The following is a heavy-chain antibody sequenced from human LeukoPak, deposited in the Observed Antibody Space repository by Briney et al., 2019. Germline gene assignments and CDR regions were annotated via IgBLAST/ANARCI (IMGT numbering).Heavy chain of an antibody. D-gene: IGHD5-12*01. Sequence: GGSLRLSCAASGFTFSSHRMSWVRQAPGKGLEWVANINKDGGEKYYVDSVKGRFTISRDNAKNSLYLQMNSLRAEDTAVYYCATRSGFRADFDYWGQGTLVTVSS. CDR3: ATRSGFRADFDY. CDR2: INKDGGEK. V-gene: IGHV3-7*01. J-gene: IGHJ4*02. CDR1: GFTFSSHR.